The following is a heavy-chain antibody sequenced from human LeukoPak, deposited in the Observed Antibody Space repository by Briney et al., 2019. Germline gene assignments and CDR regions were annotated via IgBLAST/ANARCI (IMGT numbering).Heavy chain of an antibody. CDR3: AKIREGYSYGYTDY. D-gene: IGHD5-18*01. CDR1: GFTFSSYA. V-gene: IGHV3-23*01. J-gene: IGHJ4*02. Sequence: GGSLRLSCAASGFTFSSYAMRWVPQAPGKGLEWVSAISGSGGSTYYADSVKGRFTISRDNSKNTLYLQMNSLRAEDTAVYYCAKIREGYSYGYTDYWGQGTLVTVSS. CDR2: ISGSGGST.